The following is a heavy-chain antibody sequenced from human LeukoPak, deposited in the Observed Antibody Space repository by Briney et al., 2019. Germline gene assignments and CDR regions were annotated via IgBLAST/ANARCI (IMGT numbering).Heavy chain of an antibody. CDR3: ARDSGYCGGDCYSAPFDY. V-gene: IGHV3-21*01. CDR2: ISSSSSYI. J-gene: IGHJ4*02. CDR1: GFTFSSYS. Sequence: GGSLRLSCAASGFTFSSYSMNWVRQAPGKGLEWVSSISSSSSYIYYADSVKGRFAISRDNAKNSLYLQMNGLRAEDTAVYYCARDSGYCGGDCYSAPFDYWGQGTLVTVSS. D-gene: IGHD2-21*02.